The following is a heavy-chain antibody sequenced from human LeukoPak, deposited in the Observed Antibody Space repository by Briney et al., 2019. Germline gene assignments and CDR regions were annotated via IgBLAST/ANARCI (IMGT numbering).Heavy chain of an antibody. CDR1: GFTFSTSA. Sequence: HPGGSLRLSCAASGFTFSTSAMGWVRQAPGKGLEWVSGISVSGYSTYYAESVKGRFTISRDNSKNTLYLQMNSLRAVDTAVYYCAKIFGVVMLTEFDYWGQGTVVTVSS. J-gene: IGHJ4*02. CDR3: AKIFGVVMLTEFDY. V-gene: IGHV3-23*01. CDR2: ISVSGYST. D-gene: IGHD3-3*01.